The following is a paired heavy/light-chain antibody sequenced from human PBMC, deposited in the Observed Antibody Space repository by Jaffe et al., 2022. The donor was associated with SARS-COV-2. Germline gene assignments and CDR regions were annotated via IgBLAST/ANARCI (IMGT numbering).Light chain of an antibody. CDR2: KAS. CDR3: QQYNTYWGVT. J-gene: IGKJ4*01. CDR1: QSISYW. V-gene: IGKV1-5*03. Sequence: DIQMTQSPSTLSASVGDRVTITCRASQSISYWLAWYQQKPGRAPNLLIYKASTLEGGVPSRFIGSGSGTEFTLTISSLQPDDVATYYCQQYNTYWGVTFGGGTKVEIK.
Heavy chain of an antibody. J-gene: IGHJ4*02. CDR2: ISDGAGTE. CDR3: ARASPAYCSGTVCHLYFDN. CDR1: GFTFSSYA. D-gene: IGHD2-15*01. Sequence: EVHLVESGGDLVRPGGSLRLSCAASGFTFSSYAMSWVRQASGKELEWVSGISDGAGTEYYADSVKGRFTVSRDNSKNTLYLQINGLGVEDTAVYYCARASPAYCSGTVCHLYFDNWGQGTLITVSS. V-gene: IGHV3-23*04.